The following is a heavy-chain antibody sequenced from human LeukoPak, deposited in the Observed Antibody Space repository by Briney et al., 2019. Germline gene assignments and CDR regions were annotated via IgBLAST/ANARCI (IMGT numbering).Heavy chain of an antibody. V-gene: IGHV3-9*01. CDR3: AKAPGPHQLGVDYFDY. Sequence: HSGGSLRLSCAASGFTFDDYAMHWVRHAPGKGLEWGSGISWNSGSIGYADSVKGRFTISRDNAKNSLYLQMNSLRAEDTALYYCAKAPGPHQLGVDYFDYWGQGTLVTVSS. CDR2: ISWNSGSI. CDR1: GFTFDDYA. J-gene: IGHJ4*02. D-gene: IGHD2-2*01.